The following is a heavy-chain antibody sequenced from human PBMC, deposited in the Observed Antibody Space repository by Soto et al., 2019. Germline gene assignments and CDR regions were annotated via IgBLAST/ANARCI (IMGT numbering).Heavy chain of an antibody. CDR3: ARDPPDFNSGFDS. V-gene: IGHV6-1*01. J-gene: IGHJ4*02. D-gene: IGHD1-26*01. CDR1: GDSVSNNGAT. Sequence: SQTLSLTCAICGDSVSNNGATWNWIRQSPPRGLEWLGRAYYRSRWQYDYATSVRSRITINPDTSKNQFSLQLSSVTPEDTAVYYCARDPPDFNSGFDSWGQGSLVTVS. CDR2: AYYRSRWQY.